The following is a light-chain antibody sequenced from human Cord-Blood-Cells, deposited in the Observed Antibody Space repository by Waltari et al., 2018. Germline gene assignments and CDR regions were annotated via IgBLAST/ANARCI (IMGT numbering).Light chain of an antibody. CDR1: QSISSY. CDR2: AAS. CDR3: QQSYSTPHS. J-gene: IGKJ2*03. V-gene: IGKV1-39*01. Sequence: IQLTLSPSCLHASVGDRVSLTCRASQSISSYLNWYQQKPGKAPKLLIYAASSLQSGVPSRFSGSGSGTDFTLTISSLQPEDFATYYCQQSYSTPHSFGQGTKLEIK.